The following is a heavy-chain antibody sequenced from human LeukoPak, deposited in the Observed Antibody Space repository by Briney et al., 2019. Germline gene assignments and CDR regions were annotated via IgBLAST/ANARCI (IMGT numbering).Heavy chain of an antibody. CDR1: GFTFSSYW. J-gene: IGHJ4*02. D-gene: IGHD3-10*01. CDR3: ARTIRGPTYGSGSYKVRYFDY. V-gene: IGHV3-21*01. CDR2: ISSSSSYI. Sequence: GGSLRLSCAASGFTFSSYWMHWVRQPPGKGLVWVSSISSSSSYIYYADSVKGRFTISRDNAKNSLYLQMDSLRAEDTAVYYCARTIRGPTYGSGSYKVRYFDYWGRGTLVTVSS.